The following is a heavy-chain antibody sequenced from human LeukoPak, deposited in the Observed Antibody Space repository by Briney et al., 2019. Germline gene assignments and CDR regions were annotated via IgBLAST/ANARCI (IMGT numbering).Heavy chain of an antibody. V-gene: IGHV3-23*01. D-gene: IGHD2-15*01. Sequence: GGSLRLSCAASGFTFSTYGMSWVRQAPGKGLEWVSAVSSTGGTTYYADSVKGRFTISRDNSKNTLFLQINSLRAEDTAVYYCAKNGDRGAFCSGGTCYPYYYYYMDVWGKGTTVTISS. CDR3: AKNGDRGAFCSGGTCYPYYYYYMDV. J-gene: IGHJ6*03. CDR1: GFTFSTYG. CDR2: VSSTGGTT.